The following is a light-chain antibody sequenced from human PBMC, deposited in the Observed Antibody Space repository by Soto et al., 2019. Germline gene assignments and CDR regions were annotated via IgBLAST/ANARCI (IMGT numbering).Light chain of an antibody. Sequence: QSALTQPASVSGSRGQSIIISCVGRNTDVGQDKSVSWYQQGPGKAPKLLIFEVTNRPSGVSNRFSGSRSGNTASLTISGLQPDDEGDYFCVSYTDTDTLVFGTGT. CDR3: VSYTDTDTLV. J-gene: IGLJ1*01. V-gene: IGLV2-14*01. CDR1: NTDVGQDKS. CDR2: EVT.